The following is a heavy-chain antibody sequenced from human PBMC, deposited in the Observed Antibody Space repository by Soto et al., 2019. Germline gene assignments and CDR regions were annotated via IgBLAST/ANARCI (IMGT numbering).Heavy chain of an antibody. J-gene: IGHJ5*01. V-gene: IGHV4-31*03. CDR2: IYQSGST. D-gene: IGHD3-10*01. Sequence: PSETLSLTCTVSGGSISSGGYYWSWIRQHPGKGLEWIGEIYQSGSTNYDSSLKSRVTISVDKSKNQFSLKLNSVTAADTAVYYCARYYVSGSYFDSWGQGTLVTVSS. CDR1: GGSISSGGYY. CDR3: ARYYVSGSYFDS.